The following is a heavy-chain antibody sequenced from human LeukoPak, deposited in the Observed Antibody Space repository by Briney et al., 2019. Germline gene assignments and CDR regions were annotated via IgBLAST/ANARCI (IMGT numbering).Heavy chain of an antibody. V-gene: IGHV1-18*01. Sequence: ASVKVSCKASGYTFTSYGISWVRQAPGQGREWMGWISAYNGNTNYAQKLQGRITMTRDTSTSTVYVELSSLRSEDTAVYYCARAYYHASSRYYFPLDYWGQGTLVTVSS. D-gene: IGHD3-22*01. CDR1: GYTFTSYG. CDR2: ISAYNGNT. J-gene: IGHJ4*02. CDR3: ARAYYHASSRYYFPLDY.